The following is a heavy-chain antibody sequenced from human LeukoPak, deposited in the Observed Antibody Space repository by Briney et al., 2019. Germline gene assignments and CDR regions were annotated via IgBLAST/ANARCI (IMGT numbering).Heavy chain of an antibody. CDR2: ISNDGGGT. Sequence: PGGSLRLSCAASGFIFNNYGLVWVRQAPGKGLEWVSAISNDGGGTTYADFVKGRFTISRDNSKSTLFLQMNSLRGEDTALYYCAKGGSGYFLDLWGQGTLVTVSS. D-gene: IGHD3-22*01. V-gene: IGHV3-23*01. CDR1: GFIFNNYG. J-gene: IGHJ5*02. CDR3: AKGGSGYFLDL.